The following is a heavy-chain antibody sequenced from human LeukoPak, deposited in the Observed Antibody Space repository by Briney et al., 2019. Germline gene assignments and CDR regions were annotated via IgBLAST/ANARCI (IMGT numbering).Heavy chain of an antibody. J-gene: IGHJ4*02. CDR1: GFTVSSNY. Sequence: GGSLRLSCAASGFTVSSNYMSWVRQAPGKGLEWVSIIHSGGSPYYADSVKGRFTISRDNAKNSLYLQMNSLRAEDTAVYYCARDRWTGIAAAGTCDYWGQGTLVTVSS. CDR3: ARDRWTGIAAAGTCDY. D-gene: IGHD6-13*01. V-gene: IGHV3-53*01. CDR2: IHSGGSP.